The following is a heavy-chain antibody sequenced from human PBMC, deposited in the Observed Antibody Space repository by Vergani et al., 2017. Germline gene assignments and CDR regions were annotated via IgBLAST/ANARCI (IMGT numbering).Heavy chain of an antibody. CDR1: GFSLSTSGVG. CDR2: IYWDDDT. D-gene: IGHD3-22*01. Sequence: QITLKESGPTLVKPTQTLTLTCTFSGFSLSTSGVGVGWIRQPPGKALEWLALIYWDDDTRYSPSLKSRLTIHKDTSKNQVVLTMTNMDPVDTATYYCAHRRLRPYYYCSSGRRFVKNWFDPWGRGTLVTVSS. CDR3: AHRRLRPYYYCSSGRRFVKNWFDP. J-gene: IGHJ5*02. V-gene: IGHV2-5*02.